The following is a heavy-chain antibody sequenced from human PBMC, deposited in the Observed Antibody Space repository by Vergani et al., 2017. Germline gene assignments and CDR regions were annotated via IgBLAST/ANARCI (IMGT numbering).Heavy chain of an antibody. CDR2: IYYSGST. V-gene: IGHV4-59*01. Sequence: QLQLQESGSGLVKPSETLSLTCTVSGGSISSYYWSWIRQPPGKGLEWIGYIYYSGSTNYNPSLKSRVTISVDTSKNQFSLKLSSVTAADTAVYYCAAVLGSYSGYDFLLPDYWGQGTLVTVSS. J-gene: IGHJ4*02. CDR3: AAVLGSYSGYDFLLPDY. CDR1: GGSISSYY. D-gene: IGHD5-12*01.